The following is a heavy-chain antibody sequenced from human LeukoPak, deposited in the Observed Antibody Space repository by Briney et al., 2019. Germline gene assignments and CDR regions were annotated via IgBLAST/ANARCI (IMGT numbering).Heavy chain of an antibody. CDR3: AGYHGSGSYYGWFDP. J-gene: IGHJ5*02. CDR1: GGSFSGYY. V-gene: IGHV4-34*01. CDR2: INHSGST. Sequence: SETLSLTCAVYGGSFSGYYWSWIRQPPGKGLEWIGEINHSGSTNYNPSLKSRVTISVDTSKNQFSLKLSSVTAADTAVYYCAGYHGSGSYYGWFDPWGQGTLDTVSS. D-gene: IGHD3-10*01.